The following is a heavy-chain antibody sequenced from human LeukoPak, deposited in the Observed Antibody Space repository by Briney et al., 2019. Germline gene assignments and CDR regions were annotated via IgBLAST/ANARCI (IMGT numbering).Heavy chain of an antibody. V-gene: IGHV3-7*03. CDR3: ARALTSWGTVFDY. Sequence: GGSLRLSCAASGFTFSSYWMSWVRQAPGKGLEWVANIKQDGSEKYYVDSVKGRFTISRDNSKNALYLQMNSLRAEDTAVYYCARALTSWGTVFDYWGQGTLVTVSS. CDR2: IKQDGSEK. J-gene: IGHJ4*02. CDR1: GFTFSSYW. D-gene: IGHD3-9*01.